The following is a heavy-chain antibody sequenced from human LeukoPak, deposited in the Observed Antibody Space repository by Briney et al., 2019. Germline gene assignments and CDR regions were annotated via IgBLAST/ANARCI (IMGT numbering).Heavy chain of an antibody. Sequence: GGSLRLSCAASGFTFSSYAMSLVRQAPGKGLEWVSAISGSGGSTYYADSVKGRFTISRDNSKNTLYLQMNSLRAEDTAVYYCAKSPVWRRRLDYWGQGTLVTVSS. V-gene: IGHV3-23*01. CDR3: AKSPVWRRRLDY. J-gene: IGHJ4*02. CDR2: ISGSGGST. CDR1: GFTFSSYA.